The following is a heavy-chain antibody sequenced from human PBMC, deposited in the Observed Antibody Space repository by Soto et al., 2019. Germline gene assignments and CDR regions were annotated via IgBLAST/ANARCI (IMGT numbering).Heavy chain of an antibody. CDR2: MGTAGDT. CDR3: ASAKGGGDPYVDV. D-gene: IGHD2-21*02. J-gene: IGHJ6*02. Sequence: PVGSLRLSCEASGFTFSGFDMHWVRQPTGKGLEWVSTMGTAGDTYYADSVKGRFTISRDNAKNSLYLQMNSLRAEDTAVYYCASAKGGGDPYVDVWGQGTTVTVSS. CDR1: GFTFSGFD. V-gene: IGHV3-13*01.